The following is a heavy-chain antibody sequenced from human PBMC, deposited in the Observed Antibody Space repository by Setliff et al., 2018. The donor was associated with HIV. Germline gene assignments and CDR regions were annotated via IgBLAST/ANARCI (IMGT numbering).Heavy chain of an antibody. D-gene: IGHD5-12*01. CDR2: IYDSGDI. J-gene: IGHJ6*03. Sequence: PGGSLRLSCTSSGFNFDDFGMAWVRQAPGKGLEWVSRIYDSGDIWYADSVRGRFTISRDNTKNSLYLQMNSLRAEDTAVYYCAREDTLVATNVGYYYYYMDVWGKGTTVTVSS. CDR3: AREDTLVATNVGYYYYYMDV. V-gene: IGHV3-20*04. CDR1: GFNFDDFG.